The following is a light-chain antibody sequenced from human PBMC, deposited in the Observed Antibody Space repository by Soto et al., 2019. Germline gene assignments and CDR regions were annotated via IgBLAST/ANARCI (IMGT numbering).Light chain of an antibody. CDR3: KSYAGSNTYV. CDR1: KNDIGVYDF. J-gene: IGLJ1*01. CDR2: EVV. Sequence: QSVLTQPHSASGSPGQSVTISCTGTKNDIGVYDFVSWYQHHPGKAPRLIIYEVVQRPSGVPDRFSGSKSGNTASLTVSGLQAADEAYYFCKSYAGSNTYVFGSGTKVTVL. V-gene: IGLV2-8*01.